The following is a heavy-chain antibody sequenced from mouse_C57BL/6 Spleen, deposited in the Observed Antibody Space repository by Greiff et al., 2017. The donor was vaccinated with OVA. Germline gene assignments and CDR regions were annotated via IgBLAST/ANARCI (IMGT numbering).Heavy chain of an antibody. CDR2: IYPGDGDT. D-gene: IGHD4-1*02. CDR1: GYAFSSSW. Sequence: QVQLKQSGPELVKPGASVKISCKASGYAFSSSWMNWVKQRPGKGLEWIGRIYPGDGDTNYNGKFKGKATLTADKSSSTAYMQLSSLTSEDSAVYFCAREGYYSNWDPFAYWGQGTLVTVSA. CDR3: AREGYYSNWDPFAY. J-gene: IGHJ3*01. V-gene: IGHV1-82*01.